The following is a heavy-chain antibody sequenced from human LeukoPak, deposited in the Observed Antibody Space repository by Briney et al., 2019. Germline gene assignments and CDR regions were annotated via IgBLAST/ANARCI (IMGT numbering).Heavy chain of an antibody. V-gene: IGHV1-18*01. CDR1: GYTFTSYG. D-gene: IGHD3-3*01. CDR3: ARDVTQYYDFWSGYYTFGAFDI. Sequence: ASVKVSCKASGYTFTSYGISWVRQAPGQGLEWMGWISAYNGNINYAQKLQGRVTMTTDTSTSTAYMELRSLRSDDTAVYYCARDVTQYYDFWSGYYTFGAFDIWGQGTMVTVSS. CDR2: ISAYNGNI. J-gene: IGHJ3*02.